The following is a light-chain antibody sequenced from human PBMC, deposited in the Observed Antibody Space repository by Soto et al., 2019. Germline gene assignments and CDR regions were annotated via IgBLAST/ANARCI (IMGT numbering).Light chain of an antibody. Sequence: ETALTQSPGTLSLSPGERATLSCRASQGIXSNYLAGHQQKPGQAPRLPVDGASSSARGSSDSLSGSGSGTDFTRTSSRREPDDCAGYYWHHYVSSPLTFGQGTRLDNK. V-gene: IGKV3-20*01. CDR2: GAS. CDR3: HHYVSSPLT. CDR1: QGIXSNY. J-gene: IGKJ5*01.